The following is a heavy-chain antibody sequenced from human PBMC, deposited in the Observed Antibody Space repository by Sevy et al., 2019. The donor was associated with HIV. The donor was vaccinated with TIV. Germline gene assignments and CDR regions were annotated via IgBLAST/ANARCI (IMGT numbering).Heavy chain of an antibody. J-gene: IGHJ2*01. V-gene: IGHV1-18*01. CDR2: ISAYNGNT. Sequence: ASVKVSCKASGYTFTSYGINWVRQAPGQGLEWMGWISAYNGNTNYAQKLQGRVTMTTDTSTSTAYMELRSLRSDDTAVYYCARGLSSQSPELLGFWYFDLWGRGTLVTVSS. D-gene: IGHD1-26*01. CDR3: ARGLSSQSPELLGFWYFDL. CDR1: GYTFTSYG.